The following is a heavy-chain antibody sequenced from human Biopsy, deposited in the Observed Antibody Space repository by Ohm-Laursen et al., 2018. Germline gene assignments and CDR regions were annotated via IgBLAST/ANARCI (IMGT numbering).Heavy chain of an antibody. V-gene: IGHV1-18*01. Sequence: GSSVKVSCKSSGYTFINNGISWLRQAPGQGLEWMGWISPKNGNTYFTQHFQDRITMTTDTSTTTAYMELKSLRSDDTAVYYCARVVSLCGGDCYSLDSWGQGTLVTVSS. CDR2: ISPKNGNT. CDR3: ARVVSLCGGDCYSLDS. CDR1: GYTFINNG. D-gene: IGHD2-21*02. J-gene: IGHJ5*01.